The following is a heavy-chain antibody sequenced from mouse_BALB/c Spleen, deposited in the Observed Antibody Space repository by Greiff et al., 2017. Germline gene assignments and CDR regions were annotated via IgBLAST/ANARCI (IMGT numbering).Heavy chain of an antibody. V-gene: IGHV3-2*02. CDR2: ISSSGST. J-gene: IGHJ3*01. CDR3: ARGRWFAY. Sequence: EVQLQQSGPGLVEPSQSLSLTCTVTGSSIPSDYAWNWIRKFPGNKLEWMGYISSSGSTSYNPSLKSRIAITRDTSKYQFFLQLTSVATEDTSTYYCARGRWFAYWGQGTLVTVSA. CDR1: GSSIPSDYA.